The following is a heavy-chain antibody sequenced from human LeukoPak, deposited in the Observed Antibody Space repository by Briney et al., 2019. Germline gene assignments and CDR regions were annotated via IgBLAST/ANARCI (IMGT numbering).Heavy chain of an antibody. CDR2: IYSGGST. D-gene: IGHD3-16*01. CDR1: GFTVSSNY. Sequence: GGSLRLSCAASGFTVSSNYMSWVRQAPGKGLEWVSVIYSGGSTYYAASVKGRFTISRDNSKNTLYLQMNSLRAEDTAVYYCARDIGDGSGYFDYWGQGTLVTVSS. V-gene: IGHV3-53*01. CDR3: ARDIGDGSGYFDY. J-gene: IGHJ4*02.